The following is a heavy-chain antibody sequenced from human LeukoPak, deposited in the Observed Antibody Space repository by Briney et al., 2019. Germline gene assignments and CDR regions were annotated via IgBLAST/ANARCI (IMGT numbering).Heavy chain of an antibody. Sequence: QPGGSLRLSCIASGFTLSTSWMSWVRQAPGKGLEWVANINQDSSEKLYVDSVKGRFTISRDNAKNSLYLQMNSLRAEDTAVYYCARGGYYSSSWYWFDPWGQGTLVTVSS. CDR3: ARGGYYSSSWYWFDP. V-gene: IGHV3-7*04. CDR1: GFTLSTSW. J-gene: IGHJ5*02. D-gene: IGHD6-13*01. CDR2: INQDSSEK.